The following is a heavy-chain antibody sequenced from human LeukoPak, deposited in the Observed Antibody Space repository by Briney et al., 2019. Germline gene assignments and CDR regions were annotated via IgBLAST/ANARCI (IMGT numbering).Heavy chain of an antibody. CDR2: VYSGDCDT. Sequence: GESLKISCKGSGYRFISYWIGWVRQVPGKGLEWMGIVYSGDCDTRHSPSFQGQVTISVDTSISTAYLQWSSLKASDTAMYYCARHSAFYDYGDYWGQGTLVTVSS. D-gene: IGHD3-16*01. CDR1: GYRFISYW. V-gene: IGHV5-51*01. J-gene: IGHJ4*02. CDR3: ARHSAFYDYGDY.